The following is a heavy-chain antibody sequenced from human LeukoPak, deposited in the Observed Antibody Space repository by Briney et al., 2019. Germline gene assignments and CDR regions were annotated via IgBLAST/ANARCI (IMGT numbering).Heavy chain of an antibody. Sequence: RASVKVSCKVSGYTLTELSMHWVRQAPGKGLEWMGGFDPEDGETIYAQKFQGRVTMTEDTSTDTAYMELSSLRSEDTAVYYCATDPSGNDILASNWGQGTLVTVSS. CDR3: ATDPSGNDILASN. CDR2: FDPEDGET. V-gene: IGHV1-24*01. J-gene: IGHJ4*02. D-gene: IGHD3-9*01. CDR1: GYTLTELS.